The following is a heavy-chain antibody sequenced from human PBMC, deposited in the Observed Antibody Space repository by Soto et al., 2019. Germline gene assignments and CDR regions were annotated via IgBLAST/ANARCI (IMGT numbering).Heavy chain of an antibody. CDR1: GGSISSGDYY. V-gene: IGHV4-61*02. J-gene: IGHJ2*01. CDR3: ARGMGRYFDL. Sequence: QVQLQESGPGLVKPSQTLSLTCTVSGGSISSGDYYWSWIRQPAGKGLESLGRISASGRTNYNPSLQSRVAMSLDTSKNEFSLRLTSLTATDTAVYFCARGMGRYFDLWGRGTLVTVFS. D-gene: IGHD2-8*01. CDR2: ISASGRT.